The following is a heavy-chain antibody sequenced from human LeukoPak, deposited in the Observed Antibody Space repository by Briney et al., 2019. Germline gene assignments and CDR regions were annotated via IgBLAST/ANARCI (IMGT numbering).Heavy chain of an antibody. CDR3: ARDSYDFWSGYYN. CDR2: INPSGGST. CDR1: GYTFTDYY. Sequence: GASVKVSCKASGYTFTDYYIHWVRQAPGQGLEWMGIINPSGGSTSYAQKFQGRATMTRDTSTSTVYMELSSLRSEDTAVYYCARDSYDFWSGYYNWGQGTLVTVST. V-gene: IGHV1-46*01. J-gene: IGHJ4*02. D-gene: IGHD3-3*01.